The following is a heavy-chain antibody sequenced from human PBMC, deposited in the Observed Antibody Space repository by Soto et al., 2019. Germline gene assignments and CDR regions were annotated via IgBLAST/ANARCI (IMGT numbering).Heavy chain of an antibody. Sequence: EVQLLESGGGLVQPGGSLRLSCAASGFTFSSYAMTWVRQAPGKGLEWVSAISGSGASTYYADSVKGRFTISRDNSKNTLYLQMNSLRAEDTAVYYCAKGTYYYDNSAYYGYWGQGTLVTVSS. V-gene: IGHV3-23*01. CDR3: AKGTYYYDNSAYYGY. J-gene: IGHJ4*02. CDR1: GFTFSSYA. CDR2: ISGSGAST. D-gene: IGHD3-22*01.